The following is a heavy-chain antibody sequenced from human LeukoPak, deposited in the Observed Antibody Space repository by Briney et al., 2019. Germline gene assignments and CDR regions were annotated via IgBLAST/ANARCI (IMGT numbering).Heavy chain of an antibody. CDR2: ISGSGGST. V-gene: IGHV3-23*01. J-gene: IGHJ4*02. CDR3: AKIATPRYCSGGSCYTRWLYYFDY. D-gene: IGHD2-15*01. Sequence: GGSLRLSCAASGFTFSSYAMSWVRQAPGKGLEWVSAISGSGGSTYYADSVKGRFTISRDNSKNTLYLQMNSLRAEDTAVYYCAKIATPRYCSGGSCYTRWLYYFDYWGQGTPVTVSS. CDR1: GFTFSSYA.